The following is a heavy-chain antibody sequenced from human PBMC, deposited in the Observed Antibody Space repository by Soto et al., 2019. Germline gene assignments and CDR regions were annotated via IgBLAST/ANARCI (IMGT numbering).Heavy chain of an antibody. CDR1: GLSFSGNP. CDR2: ISGSGGST. J-gene: IGHJ3*02. D-gene: IGHD6-19*01. Sequence: GGSLRLSCAASGLSFSGNPRSWDRQAPGKGLEWVSAISGSGGSTYYADSVKGRFTISRDNSKNTLYLQMNSLRAEHTAVYYCASPHTRRYSSPHGRAFDIWAQGTMVPV. CDR3: ASPHTRRYSSPHGRAFDI. V-gene: IGHV3-23*01.